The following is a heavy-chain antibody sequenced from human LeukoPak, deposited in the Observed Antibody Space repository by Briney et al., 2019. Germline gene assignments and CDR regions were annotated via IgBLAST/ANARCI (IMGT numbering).Heavy chain of an antibody. CDR3: ARVSTNDRRNAFDS. CDR1: GFTFSSDG. V-gene: IGHV3-74*01. J-gene: IGHJ3*02. D-gene: IGHD2-8*01. Sequence: PGGSLRLSCAASGFTFSSDGMSWVRQAPGKGLEWVSRINSDGSFTKYADSVKGRFTISRDNAKNTLYLQMGSLRADDMAVYYCARVSTNDRRNAFDSWGQGTMVTVSS. CDR2: INSDGSFT.